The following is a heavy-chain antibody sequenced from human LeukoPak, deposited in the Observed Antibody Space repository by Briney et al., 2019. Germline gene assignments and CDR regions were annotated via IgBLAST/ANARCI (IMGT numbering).Heavy chain of an antibody. D-gene: IGHD3-10*01. CDR3: AKSKGSYGSFGDYGIDV. V-gene: IGHV3-15*07. J-gene: IGHJ6*02. CDR1: GFNFSDAW. CDR2: IRSKADGGTP. Sequence: GGSLRLSCAASGFNFSDAWMNWVRQAPGKGVEWVGHIRSKADGGTPDYIAPVKGRFTISRDDSKDTLYLQMNSLRAEDTAVYHCAKSKGSYGSFGDYGIDVWGQGTTVTVSS.